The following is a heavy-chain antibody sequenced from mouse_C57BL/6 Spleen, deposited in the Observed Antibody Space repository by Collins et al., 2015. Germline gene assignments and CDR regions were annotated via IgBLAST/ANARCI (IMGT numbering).Heavy chain of an antibody. CDR2: IDPENGNT. J-gene: IGHJ4*01. V-gene: IGHV14-1*02. Sequence: EVQLQQSGAELVRPGALVKLSCKASGFNIKDYYMHWVKQRPEQGLEWIGWIDPENGNTIYDPKFQGKASITADTSSNTAYLQLSSLTSEDTAVYYCARRIYYDYVGAMDYWGQGTSVTVSS. D-gene: IGHD2-4*01. CDR3: ARRIYYDYVGAMDY. CDR1: GFNIKDYY.